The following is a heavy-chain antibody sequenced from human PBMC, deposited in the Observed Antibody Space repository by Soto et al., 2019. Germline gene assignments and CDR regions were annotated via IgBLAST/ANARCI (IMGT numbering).Heavy chain of an antibody. V-gene: IGHV3-73*01. CDR3: TSFDFWSGYYYFDY. CDR1: GVTFSGSA. J-gene: IGHJ4*02. CDR2: IRSKANSYAT. Sequence: PGGSLRLSCAASGVTFSGSAMHWVRQASGKGLEWVGRIRSKANSYATAYAASVKGRFTISRDDSKNTAYLQMNSLKTEDTAVYYCTSFDFWSGYYYFDYWGQGTLVTVSS. D-gene: IGHD3-3*01.